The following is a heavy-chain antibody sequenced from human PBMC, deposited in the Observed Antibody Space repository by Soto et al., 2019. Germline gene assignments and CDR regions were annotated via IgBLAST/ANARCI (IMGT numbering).Heavy chain of an antibody. D-gene: IGHD3-9*01. J-gene: IGHJ5*02. CDR1: VFTFSSYA. CDR3: ARDRGYDILTGSLNWFDP. V-gene: IGHV3-30-3*01. Sequence: GWSLRLSCAASVFTFSSYAMHWVRQAPGKGLEWVAVISYDGSNKYYADSVKGRFTISRDNSKNTLYLQMNSLRAEDTAVYYCARDRGYDILTGSLNWFDPWGQGTLVTV. CDR2: ISYDGSNK.